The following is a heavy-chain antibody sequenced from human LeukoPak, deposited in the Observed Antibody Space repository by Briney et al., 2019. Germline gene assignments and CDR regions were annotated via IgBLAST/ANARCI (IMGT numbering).Heavy chain of an antibody. CDR1: GFTFSSYS. J-gene: IGHJ4*02. CDR2: ISSSSSTI. V-gene: IGHV3-48*04. CDR3: AREQEDYYFDY. Sequence: GGSLRLSCAASGFTFSSYSMNWVRQAPGKGLEWVSYISSSSSTIYYADSVKGRLTISRDNAKNSLYLQMNSLRAEDTAVYYCAREQEDYYFDYWGQGTLVTVSS.